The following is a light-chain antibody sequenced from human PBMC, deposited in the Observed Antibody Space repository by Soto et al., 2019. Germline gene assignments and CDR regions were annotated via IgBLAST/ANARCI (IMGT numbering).Light chain of an antibody. CDR1: SSDVGGYNY. J-gene: IGLJ3*02. CDR3: SSYAASNNFYFV. V-gene: IGLV2-8*01. Sequence: QSALTQPPSASGSPGQSVTISCTGTSSDVGGYNYVSWYQQYPGRAPKLMIYEVTKRPSGVPDRFSGSKSGNTASLTVSGLTAADEADYYCSSYAASNNFYFVFGGGTKVTVL. CDR2: EVT.